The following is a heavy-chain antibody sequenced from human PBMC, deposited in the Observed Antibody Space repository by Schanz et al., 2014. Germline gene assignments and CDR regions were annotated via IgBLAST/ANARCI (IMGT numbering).Heavy chain of an antibody. CDR3: VPMSIAAH. J-gene: IGHJ4*02. CDR1: GFTFRVFA. Sequence: VQLLESGGGLVQPGGSLRLSCAASGFTFRVFAMNWVRQAPGNGLEWVSGISDNGISTYYADSVKGRFTISRDNAKNSLYLQMDALRAEDTAVYYCVPMSIAAHWGQGTLVTVSS. CDR2: ISDNGIST. V-gene: IGHV3-23*01. D-gene: IGHD6-6*01.